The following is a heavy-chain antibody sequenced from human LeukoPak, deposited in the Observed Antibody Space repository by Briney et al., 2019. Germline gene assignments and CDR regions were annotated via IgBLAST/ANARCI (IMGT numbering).Heavy chain of an antibody. CDR2: INPSGGST. CDR3: ARGPSSGWHYFDY. J-gene: IGHJ4*02. D-gene: IGHD6-19*01. Sequence: ASVKVSCKASGYTFTSYYMHWVRQAPGQGLEWMEIINPSGGSTSYAQKFQGRVTMTRDTSTSTVYMELSSLRSEDTALHYCARGPSSGWHYFDYWGQGTLVTVSS. CDR1: GYTFTSYY. V-gene: IGHV1-46*01.